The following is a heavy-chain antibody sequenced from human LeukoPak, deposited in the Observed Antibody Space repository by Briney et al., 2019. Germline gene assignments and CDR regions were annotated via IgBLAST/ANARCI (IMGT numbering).Heavy chain of an antibody. Sequence: SETLSLTCAVYGGSFSGYYWSWIRQPPGKGLEWIGEINHSGSTNYNPSLKSRVTISVDTSKNQFSLELSSVTAADTAVCYCARASEMATIDYRGQGTLVTVSS. J-gene: IGHJ4*02. CDR2: INHSGST. D-gene: IGHD5-24*01. CDR1: GGSFSGYY. V-gene: IGHV4-34*01. CDR3: ARASEMATIDY.